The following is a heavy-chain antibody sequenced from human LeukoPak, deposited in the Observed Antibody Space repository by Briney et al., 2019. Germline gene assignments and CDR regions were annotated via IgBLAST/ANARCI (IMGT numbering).Heavy chain of an antibody. Sequence: SETLSLTCTVSGGSISNYYWSWIRQPPGKGLEWIGEINHSGSTNYNPSLKSRVTISVDTSKNQFSLKLSSVTAADTAVYYCARVLGYYDFWSGYPLSRNAFDIWGQGTMVTVSS. CDR2: INHSGST. D-gene: IGHD3-3*01. V-gene: IGHV4-34*01. CDR1: GGSISNYY. J-gene: IGHJ3*02. CDR3: ARVLGYYDFWSGYPLSRNAFDI.